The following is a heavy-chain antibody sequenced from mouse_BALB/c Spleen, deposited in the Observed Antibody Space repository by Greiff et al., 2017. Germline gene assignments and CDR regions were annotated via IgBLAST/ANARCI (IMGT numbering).Heavy chain of an antibody. CDR3: ARSPYGNYAMDY. D-gene: IGHD2-1*01. CDR1: GYSITSDYA. CDR2: ISYSGST. J-gene: IGHJ4*01. V-gene: IGHV3-2*02. Sequence: EVQLVESGPGLVKPSQSLSLTCTVTGYSITSDYAWNWIRQFPGNKLEWMGYISYSGSTSYNPSLKSRISITRDTSKNQFFLQLNSVTTEDTATYYCARSPYGNYAMDYWGQGTSVTVSS.